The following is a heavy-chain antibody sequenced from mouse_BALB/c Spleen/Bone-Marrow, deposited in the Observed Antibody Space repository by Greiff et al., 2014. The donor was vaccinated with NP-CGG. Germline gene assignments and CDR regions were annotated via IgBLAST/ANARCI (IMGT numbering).Heavy chain of an antibody. CDR2: VNPYNGGT. V-gene: IGHV1-26*01. CDR1: GYSFTGYY. Sequence: VQLKESGPDLVKPGASVKISCKASGYSFTGYYMHWVKRSHGKSLEWIGRVNPYNGGTSYNQKFKDKATLTVDKSSSTAYMELRSLTSEDSAVYYCARPIYDGYSAAMDYWGQGTSVTVSS. CDR3: ARPIYDGYSAAMDY. D-gene: IGHD2-3*01. J-gene: IGHJ4*01.